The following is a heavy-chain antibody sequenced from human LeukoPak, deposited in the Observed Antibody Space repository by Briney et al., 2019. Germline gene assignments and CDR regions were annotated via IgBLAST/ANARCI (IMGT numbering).Heavy chain of an antibody. D-gene: IGHD2-21*01. CDR1: GFTVSSNY. CDR2: IYSGGST. CDR3: ARRAYCGGDCYSGYFDY. Sequence: PGGSLRLSCAASGFTVSSNYMSWVRQAPGKGLEWVSVIYSGGSTYYADSVKGRFTISRDNFKNTLYLQMNSLRAEDTAVYYCARRAYCGGDCYSGYFDYWGQGTLVTVSS. V-gene: IGHV3-66*02. J-gene: IGHJ4*02.